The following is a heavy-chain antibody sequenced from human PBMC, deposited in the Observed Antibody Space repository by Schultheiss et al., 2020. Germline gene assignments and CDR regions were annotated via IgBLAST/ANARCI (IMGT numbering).Heavy chain of an antibody. Sequence: SQTLSLTCAVYGGSFSGYYWSWIRQPPGKGLEWIGEIYHSGSTNYNPSLKSRVTISVDKSKNQFSLKLSSVTAADTAVYYCARAPYTTVTTAFDIWGQGTMVTVSS. V-gene: IGHV4-34*01. J-gene: IGHJ3*02. CDR1: GGSFSGYY. CDR2: IYHSGST. D-gene: IGHD4-17*01. CDR3: ARAPYTTVTTAFDI.